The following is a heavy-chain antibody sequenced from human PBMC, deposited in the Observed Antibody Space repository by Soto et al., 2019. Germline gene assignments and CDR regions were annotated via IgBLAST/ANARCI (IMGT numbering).Heavy chain of an antibody. Sequence: GASVKVSFKASGYTFTRYGISWLRQAPGQGLEWMGWISAYNGNTNYAQKLQGRVTMTTDTSTSTAYMELRSLRSDDTAVYYCARVRSTGYSSGWFDPWGQGTLVTVSS. J-gene: IGHJ5*02. CDR3: ARVRSTGYSSGWFDP. CDR1: GYTFTRYG. D-gene: IGHD6-19*01. CDR2: ISAYNGNT. V-gene: IGHV1-18*01.